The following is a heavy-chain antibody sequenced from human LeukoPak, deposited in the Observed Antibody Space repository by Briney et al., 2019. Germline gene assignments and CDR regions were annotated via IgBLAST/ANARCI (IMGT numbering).Heavy chain of an antibody. CDR2: ISSSSSYT. CDR3: ARALSVLSYYFAC. Sequence: GGSLRHSCAASGLIFIDYYLSWIRQAPGKGLEWISYISSSSSYTNYVDSVKGRFTISRDNAKNSLYLQMNSLRAEDTAVYYCARALSVLSYYFACWGTGTLVTVSS. D-gene: IGHD2/OR15-2a*01. J-gene: IGHJ4*02. V-gene: IGHV3-11*05. CDR1: GLIFIDYY.